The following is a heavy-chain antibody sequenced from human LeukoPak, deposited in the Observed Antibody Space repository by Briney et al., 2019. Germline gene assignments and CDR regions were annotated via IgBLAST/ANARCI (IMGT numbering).Heavy chain of an antibody. V-gene: IGHV3-23*01. CDR2: ITSSGATT. J-gene: IGHJ4*02. CDR3: AKEFIAGDGHVDCDS. D-gene: IGHD5-24*01. CDR1: GFTISTYA. Sequence: GGSLRLSCAASGFTISTYAMTWVRQAPGKGLEWVSSITSSGATTYYADSVKGRFTISRDISKNTLYLQMNSLTAEDSAAYYCAKEFIAGDGHVDCDSWGQGTLVTVSS.